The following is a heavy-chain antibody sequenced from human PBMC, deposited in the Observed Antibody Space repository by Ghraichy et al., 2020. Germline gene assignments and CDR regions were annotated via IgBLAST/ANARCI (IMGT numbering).Heavy chain of an antibody. CDR1: GDSVASNSAA. D-gene: IGHD3-22*01. CDR2: TYFRSKWYN. V-gene: IGHV6-1*01. Sequence: SQTLSLSCAISGDSVASNSAAWNWIRQSPSRGLEWLGRTYFRSKWYNDYAVSVKSRITINPDTSKNQFSLQLNSVTPEDTAVYYCARVYYDSSGYSRGGFDIWGQGTMVTVSS. J-gene: IGHJ3*02. CDR3: ARVYYDSSGYSRGGFDI.